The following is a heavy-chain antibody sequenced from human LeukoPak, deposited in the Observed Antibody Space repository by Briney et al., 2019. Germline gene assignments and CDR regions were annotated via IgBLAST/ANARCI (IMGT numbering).Heavy chain of an antibody. CDR2: IRHEGNNK. CDR1: GITFSSYG. V-gene: IGHV3-30*02. Sequence: GGSLRLSCAASGITFSSYGMHWVRQAPDKGLEWVAFIRHEGNNKYYADSVKGRFTISRDNSKNTLYLQMDNLRAEDTAVYYCASGGDIVGAPYPFDYWGQGTLVTVSS. D-gene: IGHD1-26*01. CDR3: ASGGDIVGAPYPFDY. J-gene: IGHJ4*02.